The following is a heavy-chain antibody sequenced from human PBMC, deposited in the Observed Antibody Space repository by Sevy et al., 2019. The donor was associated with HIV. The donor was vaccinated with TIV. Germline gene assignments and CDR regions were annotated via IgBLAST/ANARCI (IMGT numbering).Heavy chain of an antibody. CDR2: INSDGKIA. J-gene: IGHJ4*02. V-gene: IGHV3-74*01. D-gene: IGHD6-13*01. CDR3: TIGSDGTAQH. CDR1: GFTSGSFW. Sequence: GGSLRLSCAASGFTSGSFWMHWVRQTPGKGLIWVSHINSDGKIADYADSVKGRFTVSRDSAKNTQHLQMTSLGDEDTALYYCTIGSDGTAQHWGQGILVTVST.